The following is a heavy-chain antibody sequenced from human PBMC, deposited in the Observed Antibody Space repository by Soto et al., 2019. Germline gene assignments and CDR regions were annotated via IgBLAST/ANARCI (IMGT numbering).Heavy chain of an antibody. Sequence: GGSLRLSCAASGFTFSSYGMHWVRQAPGKGLEWVAVISYDGSNKYYADSVKGRFTISRDNSKNTLYLQINSLRAEDTAVYYCAKDSDGYKLDYWGQGTLVTVSS. V-gene: IGHV3-30*18. J-gene: IGHJ4*02. CDR1: GFTFSSYG. D-gene: IGHD5-12*01. CDR2: ISYDGSNK. CDR3: AKDSDGYKLDY.